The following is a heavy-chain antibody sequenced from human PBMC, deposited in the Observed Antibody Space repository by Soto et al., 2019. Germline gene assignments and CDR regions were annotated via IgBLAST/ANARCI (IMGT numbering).Heavy chain of an antibody. CDR1: GGSINSGDYY. D-gene: IGHD4-17*01. CDR3: ARIGLTTALL. CDR2: IYYSGST. Sequence: QVQLQESGPGLVKPSQTLSLTCTVSGGSINSGDYYWSWIRQPPGKGLEWIGYIYYSGSTYYNPPLRSRVTISIDKSKTHFFRNLSSVTAADTAVYYCARIGLTTALLWGQGTLVTVSS. J-gene: IGHJ4*02. V-gene: IGHV4-30-4*01.